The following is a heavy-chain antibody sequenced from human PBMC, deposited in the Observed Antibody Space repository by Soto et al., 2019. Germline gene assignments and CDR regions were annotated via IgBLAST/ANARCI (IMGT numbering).Heavy chain of an antibody. CDR2: VYHSGST. CDR3: ARVKSYSGYDRYAFDI. Sequence: PSETLSLTCVVSVYSISSAYYWGWIRQPPGKGLEWVGSVYHSGSTYYNPSLKSRITISVDTSKNQFSLKLSSVTAADTAVYYCARVKSYSGYDRYAFDIWGQGTMVTVSS. D-gene: IGHD5-12*01. J-gene: IGHJ3*02. V-gene: IGHV4-38-2*01. CDR1: VYSISSAYY.